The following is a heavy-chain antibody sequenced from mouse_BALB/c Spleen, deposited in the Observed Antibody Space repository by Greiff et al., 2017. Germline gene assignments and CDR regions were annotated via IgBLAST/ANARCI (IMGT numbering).Heavy chain of an antibody. Sequence: EVQLVESGPELVKPGASVKMSCKASGYTFTSYVMHWVKQKPGQGLEWIGYINPYNDGTKYNEKFKGKAKLTAVTSTSTAYMELSSLTNEDSAVYYCTRSVTARATYYYAMDYWGQGTSVTVSS. D-gene: IGHD3-2*01. J-gene: IGHJ4*01. CDR3: TRSVTARATYYYAMDY. CDR1: GYTFTSYV. CDR2: INPYNDGT. V-gene: IGHV1-14*01.